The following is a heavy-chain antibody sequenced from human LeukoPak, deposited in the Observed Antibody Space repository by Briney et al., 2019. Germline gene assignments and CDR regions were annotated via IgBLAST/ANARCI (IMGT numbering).Heavy chain of an antibody. V-gene: IGHV3-53*01. Sequence: PGGSLRLSCTVSGFTVSSNSMSWVRQAPGKGLEWVSFIYSGTIHYSDSAKGRFTISRDNSKNTLYLQMNSLRAEDTAVYYCARDKVQGSEWGSNFDYWGQGTLVTVSS. D-gene: IGHD2-15*01. J-gene: IGHJ4*02. CDR3: ARDKVQGSEWGSNFDY. CDR1: GFTVSSNS. CDR2: IYSGTI.